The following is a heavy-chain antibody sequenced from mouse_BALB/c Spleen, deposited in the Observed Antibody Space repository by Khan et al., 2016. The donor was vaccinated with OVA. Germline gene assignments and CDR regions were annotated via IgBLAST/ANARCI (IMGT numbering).Heavy chain of an antibody. CDR2: IYPGDDST. D-gene: IGHD2-4*01. CDR1: GYTFTSYD. J-gene: IGHJ4*01. V-gene: IGHV1S56*01. Sequence: QVQLQQSGPELVKPGALIKISCKASGYTFTSYDINWVIQRPGQGLEWIGWIYPGDDSTKYNEKFKDKATLTADKSSSTAYMQRSSLTSDNAAVYFCAREGLRGVAMDYWGQGTSVTVSS. CDR3: AREGLRGVAMDY.